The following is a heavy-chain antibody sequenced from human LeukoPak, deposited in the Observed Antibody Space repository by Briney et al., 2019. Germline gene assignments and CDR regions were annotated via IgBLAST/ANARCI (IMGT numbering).Heavy chain of an antibody. D-gene: IGHD3-22*01. CDR2: INLNSGGT. CDR1: GYTFTGYN. CDR3: ARVYVDSSGYDAFDI. V-gene: IGHV1-2*02. Sequence: ASVKVSCKASGYTFTGYNMHWVRQAPGQGPEWMGWINLNSGGTNYAQKFQGRVTMTRDTSISTAYMELSRLRSDDTAVYYCARVYVDSSGYDAFDIWGQGTMVTVSS. J-gene: IGHJ3*02.